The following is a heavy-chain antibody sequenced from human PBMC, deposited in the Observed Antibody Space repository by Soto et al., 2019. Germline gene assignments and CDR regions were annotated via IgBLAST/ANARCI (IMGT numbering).Heavy chain of an antibody. D-gene: IGHD6-13*01. CDR2: LSDSGDSI. V-gene: IGHV3-23*01. Sequence: PGGSLRLSCTASGFTFSSHAMTWVRQAPGKGLEWVSGLSDSGDSIYYADSVKGRFTIYRDNSMNTLYLQMNTLRVEDTAVYYCAKVSSSWYAGFGELWGQGTLVTVSS. CDR3: AKVSSSWYAGFGEL. CDR1: GFTFSSHA. J-gene: IGHJ4*02.